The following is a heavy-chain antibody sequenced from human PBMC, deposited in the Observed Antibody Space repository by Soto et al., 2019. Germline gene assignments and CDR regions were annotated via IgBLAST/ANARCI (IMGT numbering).Heavy chain of an antibody. Sequence: ASVKVSCKTSGYKFNTYGITWVRQAPGQGLEWMGWISGNNGNTKYPKKFQGRVTMTTDTSTSAAYMELRSLRSDDTAVYYCARDMWSFGSGSYSVDYWGQGTPVTVSS. D-gene: IGHD3-10*01. CDR3: ARDMWSFGSGSYSVDY. CDR1: GYKFNTYG. J-gene: IGHJ4*02. CDR2: ISGNNGNT. V-gene: IGHV1-18*01.